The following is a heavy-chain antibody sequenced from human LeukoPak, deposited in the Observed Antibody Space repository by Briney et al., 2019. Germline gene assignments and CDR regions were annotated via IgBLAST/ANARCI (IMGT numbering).Heavy chain of an antibody. Sequence: PSETLSLTCAVSGGSISSDDYFWGWIRQPPGKGLEWIGTIYYSGSTYYNPSLKCRVTISVDTSKNQFSLKLSSVTAADTAVYYCARGSYTSGSIDYWGQGTLVTVSS. J-gene: IGHJ4*02. D-gene: IGHD6-19*01. CDR2: IYYSGST. CDR3: ARGSYTSGSIDY. CDR1: GGSISSDDYF. V-gene: IGHV4-31*11.